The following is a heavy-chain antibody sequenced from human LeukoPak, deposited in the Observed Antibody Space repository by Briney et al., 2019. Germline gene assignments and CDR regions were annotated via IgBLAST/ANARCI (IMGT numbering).Heavy chain of an antibody. J-gene: IGHJ4*02. CDR2: INPNSGGT. D-gene: IGHD2-2*01. V-gene: IGHV1-2*06. CDR3: ARDTDCSSTSCYYYFDY. Sequence: ASVKVSCKASGYTFTGYYMHWVRQAPGQGLEWMGRINPNSGGTNYAQKFQGRVTMTRDTSISTAYMELSRLRSDDTAVYYCARDTDCSSTSCYYYFDYWGQGTLVTVSS. CDR1: GYTFTGYY.